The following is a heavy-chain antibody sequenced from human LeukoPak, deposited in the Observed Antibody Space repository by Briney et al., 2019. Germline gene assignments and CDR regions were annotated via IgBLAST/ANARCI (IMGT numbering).Heavy chain of an antibody. D-gene: IGHD6-13*01. Sequence: GGSLRLSCAASGFTFSSYEMNWVRQAPGKGLEWVSYISSSGSTIYYADSVKGRFSISRDSAKNSLYLQMNSLRVEDTAVYYCARETPDSSSWTVFDYWGQGTLVTVSP. CDR1: GFTFSSYE. CDR3: ARETPDSSSWTVFDY. J-gene: IGHJ4*02. V-gene: IGHV3-48*03. CDR2: ISSSGSTI.